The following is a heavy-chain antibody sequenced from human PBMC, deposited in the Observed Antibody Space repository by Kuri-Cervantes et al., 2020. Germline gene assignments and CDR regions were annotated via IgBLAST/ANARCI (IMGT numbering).Heavy chain of an antibody. D-gene: IGHD1/OR15-1a*01. CDR2: MNPNSGNT. CDR1: GYTFTSYD. Sequence: ASVKVSCKASGYTFTSYDINWVRQATGQGLEWMGWMNPNSGNTNYAQKLQGRVTMTTDTSTSTAYMELRSLRSDDTGVYYCARGPLGPRKQGFDYWGQGTLVTVSS. CDR3: ARGPLGPRKQGFDY. V-gene: IGHV1-8*01. J-gene: IGHJ4*02.